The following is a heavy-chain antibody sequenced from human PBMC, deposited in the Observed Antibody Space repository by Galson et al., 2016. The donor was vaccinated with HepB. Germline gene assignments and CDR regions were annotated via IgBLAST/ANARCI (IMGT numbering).Heavy chain of an antibody. Sequence: SLRLSCAASGFTFSSYWLSWVRQAPGKGLEWVANIAPDGGEKYFVDSVKGRFFISRDNAKNSLNLQMDSLRVEDTAVYFCARDDREHAFIQGWGIATRPGSAGMDVWGQGTTVIVSS. J-gene: IGHJ6*02. CDR3: ARDDREHAFIQGWGIATRPGSAGMDV. D-gene: IGHD6-6*01. CDR1: GFTFSSYW. CDR2: IAPDGGEK. V-gene: IGHV3-7*01.